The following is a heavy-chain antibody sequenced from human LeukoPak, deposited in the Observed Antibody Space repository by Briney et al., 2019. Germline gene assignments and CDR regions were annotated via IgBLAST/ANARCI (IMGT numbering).Heavy chain of an antibody. CDR3: ARVGTGDSSSWEDFDY. CDR1: GFTFSSYG. CDR2: IWYDGSNK. V-gene: IGHV3-33*01. D-gene: IGHD6-13*01. Sequence: GRSLRLSCAASGFTFSSYGMHWVRQAPGKGLEWVAVIWYDGSNKYYADSVKGRFTISRDNSKNTLYPQMSSLRAEDTAVYYCARVGTGDSSSWEDFDYWGQGTLVTVSS. J-gene: IGHJ4*02.